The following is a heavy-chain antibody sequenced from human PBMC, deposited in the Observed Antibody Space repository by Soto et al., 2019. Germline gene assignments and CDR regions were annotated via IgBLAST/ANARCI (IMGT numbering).Heavy chain of an antibody. CDR3: ARESSDWSAVDY. CDR1: GFTFSRYD. J-gene: IGHJ4*02. V-gene: IGHV3-13*05. CDR2: IDTTGAP. D-gene: IGHD6-19*01. Sequence: EVQLVESGGGLVQPGGSLRLSCAASGFTFSRYDMHWFRQGTGKGLEWVSGIDTTGAPYYSGSVKGRFTISRENAKNSLFLEMDSLRPGDTAVYYCARESSDWSAVDYWGQGTLVTVSS.